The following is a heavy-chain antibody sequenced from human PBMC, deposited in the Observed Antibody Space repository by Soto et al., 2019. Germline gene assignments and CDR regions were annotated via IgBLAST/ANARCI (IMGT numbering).Heavy chain of an antibody. V-gene: IGHV1-2*02. CDR1: GYTFTGYY. J-gene: IGHJ4*02. CDR2: INPNSGGT. Sequence: GASVKVSCKASGYTFTGYYMHCVRQAPGQGLEWMGWINPNSGGTNYAQKFQGRVTMTRDTSISTAYMELSRLRSDDTAVYYCARRRYCSSTSCYTFGGYYFDYWGQGTLVTVSS. D-gene: IGHD2-2*02. CDR3: ARRRYCSSTSCYTFGGYYFDY.